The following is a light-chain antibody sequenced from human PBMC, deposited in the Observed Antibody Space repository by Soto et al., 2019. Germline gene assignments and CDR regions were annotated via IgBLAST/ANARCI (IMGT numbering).Light chain of an antibody. CDR1: QSLSSN. J-gene: IGKJ4*01. CDR3: QQYRNSPVT. V-gene: IGKV3-15*01. CDR2: AAS. Sequence: EIVMTPSPATLSVSPVERATLSCRASQSLSSNLAWYQQKVGQPPRLLIYAASTRATGIPDRFSGSEPGTEFTLTITRLQSEDFAVYFCQQYRNSPVTFGGGTKVDIK.